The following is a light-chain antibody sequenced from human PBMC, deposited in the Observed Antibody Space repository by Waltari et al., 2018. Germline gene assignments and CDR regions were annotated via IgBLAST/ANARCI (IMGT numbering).Light chain of an antibody. CDR3: LQYNSYSWT. CDR1: QTISNG. CDR2: KAS. Sequence: DIQMTQSPSTLSASVGDRVTITCRASQTISNGLAWCQQKPGKAPNLLIDKASGLESGVPSRFSGSGSGTDFTLTISSLQPEDVGTYYCLQYNSYSWTFGHGTKVEIK. J-gene: IGKJ1*01. V-gene: IGKV1-5*03.